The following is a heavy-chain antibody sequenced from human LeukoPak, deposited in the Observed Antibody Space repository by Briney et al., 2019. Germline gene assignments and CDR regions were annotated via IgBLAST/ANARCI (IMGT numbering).Heavy chain of an antibody. D-gene: IGHD5-24*01. CDR1: GGSISNYHY. Sequence: SETLSLTCPVSGGSISNYHYWTWIRQPPGKGLEWIGYVYYTGSTSFNPSLKSRVTMSLDTSRNQFSLKLTSLTAADTAVYYCARGAMATTPFFDYWGQGTLVTVSS. CDR2: VYYTGST. J-gene: IGHJ4*02. V-gene: IGHV4-59*01. CDR3: ARGAMATTPFFDY.